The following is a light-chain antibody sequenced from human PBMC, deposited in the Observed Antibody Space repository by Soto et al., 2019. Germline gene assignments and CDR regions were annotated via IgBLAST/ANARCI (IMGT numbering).Light chain of an antibody. CDR2: DVS. Sequence: QSVLTQPRSVSGSPGQSVTVSCIGTSSDVGDYNSVSWYQQHPGKAPKLMIYDVSKRPSGVPDRFSGSKSGSTASLTISGLQAEDEADYYCCSYVGGYSYVFGIGTKVTVL. CDR1: SSDVGDYNS. V-gene: IGLV2-11*01. CDR3: CSYVGGYSYV. J-gene: IGLJ1*01.